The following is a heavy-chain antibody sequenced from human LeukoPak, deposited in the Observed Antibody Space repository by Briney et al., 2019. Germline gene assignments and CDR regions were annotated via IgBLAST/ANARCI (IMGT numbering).Heavy chain of an antibody. D-gene: IGHD1-7*01. Sequence: GASVKVSCKASGYTFTGYYMHWVRQAPGQGLEWMGWINPNSGDTNYAQKFQGRVTMTRDTSISTAYMELTRLTSDDTAVYYCARGGAITETQLWNWGQGTLVTVSS. V-gene: IGHV1-2*02. CDR1: GYTFTGYY. CDR2: INPNSGDT. CDR3: ARGGAITETQLWN. J-gene: IGHJ4*02.